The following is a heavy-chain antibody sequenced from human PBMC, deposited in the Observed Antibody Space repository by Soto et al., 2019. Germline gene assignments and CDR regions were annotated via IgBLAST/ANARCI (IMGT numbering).Heavy chain of an antibody. CDR1: GYSFTSYW. CDR3: ATLSSSWSDGIDC. CDR2: IYPGDSDT. Sequence: GEALKISGKGSGYSFTSYWIGGVRQMPGKGLEWRGIIYPGDSDTRYSPSFQGQVTIAAYKSLCPAYLQWSSLEASDTAIYYCATLSSSWSDGIDCWGQGTLVTVSS. D-gene: IGHD6-13*01. J-gene: IGHJ4*02. V-gene: IGHV5-51*01.